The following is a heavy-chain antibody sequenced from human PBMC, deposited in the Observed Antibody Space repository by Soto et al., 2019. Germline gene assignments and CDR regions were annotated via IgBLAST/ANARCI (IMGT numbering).Heavy chain of an antibody. CDR1: GYTFTSYA. J-gene: IGHJ4*01. V-gene: IGHV1-3*04. Sequence: ASVKVSCKASGYTFTSYAMHWVRQAPGQRLEWMGWINTGNGDTQHSQKFQGRVTITGDTSASTVYMELSGLESEDTAVYYCARDLFYFGSGSFDCWGHGTLVTVSS. CDR3: ARDLFYFGSGSFDC. D-gene: IGHD3-10*01. CDR2: INTGNGDT.